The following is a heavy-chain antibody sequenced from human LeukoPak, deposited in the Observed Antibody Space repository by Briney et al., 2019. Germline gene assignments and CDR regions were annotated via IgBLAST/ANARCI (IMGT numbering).Heavy chain of an antibody. D-gene: IGHD2-2*02. J-gene: IGHJ4*02. V-gene: IGHV1-2*02. CDR2: INPNTGGT. Sequence: ASVKVSCKASGYSFSGYYIHWVRQAPGQGLEWMGWINPNTGGTNYVQRFQGRVTMTGDTSINTAYMELRRLRSDDTAFYFCARGGSWATCYRGSCTEDFWGQGTLVTVSS. CDR1: GYSFSGYY. CDR3: ARGGSWATCYRGSCTEDF.